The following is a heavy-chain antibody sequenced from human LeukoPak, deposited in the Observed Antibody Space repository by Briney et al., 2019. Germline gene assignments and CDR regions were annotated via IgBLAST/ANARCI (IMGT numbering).Heavy chain of an antibody. J-gene: IGHJ4*02. Sequence: GGSLRLSCAASGFTFSSYGMHWVRQAPGKGLEWVAVISYDGSNKYYADSVKGRFTISRDNSKNTLYLQMNSLRAEDTAVYYCAKDPMFYYDSSGHPSYFDYWGQGTLVTVSS. CDR3: AKDPMFYYDSSGHPSYFDY. V-gene: IGHV3-30*18. D-gene: IGHD3-22*01. CDR2: ISYDGSNK. CDR1: GFTFSSYG.